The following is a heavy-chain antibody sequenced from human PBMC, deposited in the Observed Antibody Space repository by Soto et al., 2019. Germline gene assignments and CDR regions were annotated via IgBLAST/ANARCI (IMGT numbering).Heavy chain of an antibody. V-gene: IGHV1-58*01. D-gene: IGHD6-13*01. CDR1: GFTFTSSA. J-gene: IGHJ6*02. CDR3: AADLGVVNRLGSWSGRYYYYGMDV. Sequence: SVKVSCKASGFTFTSSAVQWVQQARGQRLEWIGWIVVGSGNTNYAQKFQERVTITRDMSTSTAYMELSSLRSEDTAVYYCAADLGVVNRLGSWSGRYYYYGMDVWGQGTTVTVSS. CDR2: IVVGSGNT.